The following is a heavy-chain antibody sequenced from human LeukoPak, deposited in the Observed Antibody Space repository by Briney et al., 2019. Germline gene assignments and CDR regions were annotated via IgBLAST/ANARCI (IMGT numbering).Heavy chain of an antibody. J-gene: IGHJ4*02. CDR1: GGSFSGYY. V-gene: IGHV4-34*01. D-gene: IGHD2-21*01. CDR2: INHSGST. Sequence: SETLSLTCAVYGGSFSGYYRSWIRQPPGKGLEWIGEINHSGSTNYNPSLKSRVTISVDTSKNQFSLKLSSVTAADTAVYYCARGVVIAPQTFDYWGQGTLVTVSS. CDR3: ARGVVIAPQTFDY.